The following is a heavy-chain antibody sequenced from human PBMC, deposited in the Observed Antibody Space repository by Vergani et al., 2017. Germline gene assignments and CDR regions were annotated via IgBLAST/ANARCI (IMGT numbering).Heavy chain of an antibody. CDR3: EHRGAYSSDGGCTFDI. Sequence: QITLKESGPTLVKPTQPLTLTCAFSGFPLSPGGVGVGWIRQPPGKALELLAIIYWDDDNRYSPYLTSRLTITKDTSKNQVVLTMTNMDPVDTATDYCEHRGAYSSDGGCTFDIWGQGTIVTVSS. V-gene: IGHV2-5*02. D-gene: IGHD6-19*01. CDR2: IYWDDDN. J-gene: IGHJ3*02. CDR1: GFPLSPGGVG.